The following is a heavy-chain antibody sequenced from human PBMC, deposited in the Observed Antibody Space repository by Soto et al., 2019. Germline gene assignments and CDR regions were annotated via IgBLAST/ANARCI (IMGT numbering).Heavy chain of an antibody. V-gene: IGHV4-39*01. D-gene: IGHD3-22*01. CDR1: GGSISSSSYY. CDR2: GYSSGSA. CDR3: ASHGSYYDSTGSYSDAFDV. J-gene: IGHJ3*01. Sequence: PSETLSLTCNVSGGSISSSSYYWGWIRQPPGKGLEWIGSGYSSGSAYYNPSLKSRVAISVDTSKNQFSLKLSSVTAADTAVYHCASHGSYYDSTGSYSDAFDVWGQGTMVTVSS.